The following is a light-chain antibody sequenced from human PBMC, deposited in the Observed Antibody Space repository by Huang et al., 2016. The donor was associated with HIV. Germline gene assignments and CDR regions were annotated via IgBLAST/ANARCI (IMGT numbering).Light chain of an antibody. CDR3: QQYLSSPLT. Sequence: DIVLTQSPGTLSLSPGARAALSCRASQNIPNNYLAWYQQRSGQAPRLLIYGASNRAMGIPDRFSGSGSGTDFTLIINRLEPQDSAVYYCQQYLSSPLTFGGGTNVEIK. CDR1: QNIPNNY. J-gene: IGKJ4*01. V-gene: IGKV3-20*01. CDR2: GAS.